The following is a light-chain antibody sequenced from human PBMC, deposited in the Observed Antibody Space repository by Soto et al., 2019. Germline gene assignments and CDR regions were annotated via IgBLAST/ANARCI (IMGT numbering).Light chain of an antibody. CDR1: QGISSW. J-gene: IGKJ4*01. V-gene: IGKV1-5*03. Sequence: DIQMTQSPSTLSASVGDRVTITCRASQGISSWLAWYPQKPGKAPNLLIYKASSLESGVPSRFSCSGSGTEFTLTISSLQPDDFATDYCQQYNSYPLTFGGGTKVEIK. CDR3: QQYNSYPLT. CDR2: KAS.